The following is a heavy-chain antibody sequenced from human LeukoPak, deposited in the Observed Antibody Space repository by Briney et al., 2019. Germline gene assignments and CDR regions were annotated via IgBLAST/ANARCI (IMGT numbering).Heavy chain of an antibody. CDR1: GFTFSDYY. Sequence: GGSLRLSCAASGFTFSDYYMSWIRQAPGKGLEWVTYISSSGSHTNYADSVKGRFTISRDNAKNSLYLQMNGLRAEDTAVYYCARASSPSLAIPGYWGQGTLVTVSS. J-gene: IGHJ4*02. D-gene: IGHD2-2*01. CDR2: ISSSGSHT. CDR3: ARASSPSLAIPGY. V-gene: IGHV3-11*05.